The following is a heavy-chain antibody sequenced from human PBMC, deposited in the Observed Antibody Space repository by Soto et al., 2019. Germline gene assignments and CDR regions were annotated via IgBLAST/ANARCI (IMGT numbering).Heavy chain of an antibody. Sequence: GGSLRLSCAASGFTFSSYAMHWVRQAPGKGLEWVAVISYDGSNKYYADSVKGRFTISRDNSKNMLYLQMNSLRAEDTAVYYCARGGKDGYNYDYYFDYWGQGTLVTVSS. D-gene: IGHD5-12*01. V-gene: IGHV3-30-3*01. CDR2: ISYDGSNK. CDR1: GFTFSSYA. J-gene: IGHJ4*02. CDR3: ARGGKDGYNYDYYFDY.